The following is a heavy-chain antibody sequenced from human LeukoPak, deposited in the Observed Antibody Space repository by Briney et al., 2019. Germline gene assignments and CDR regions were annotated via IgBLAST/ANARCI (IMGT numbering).Heavy chain of an antibody. CDR2: IYYSGST. Sequence: SETLSLTCTVSGGSISSGDYYWSWIRQPPGKGLEWIRYIYYSGSTYYNPSLKSRVTISVDTSKNQFSLKLSSVTAADTAVYYCATYYGDYVGWFDPWGQGTLVTVSS. J-gene: IGHJ5*02. CDR1: GGSISSGDYY. V-gene: IGHV4-30-4*01. D-gene: IGHD4-17*01. CDR3: ATYYGDYVGWFDP.